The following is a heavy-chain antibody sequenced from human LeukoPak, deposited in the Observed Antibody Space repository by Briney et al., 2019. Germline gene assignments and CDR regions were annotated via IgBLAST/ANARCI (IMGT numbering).Heavy chain of an antibody. CDR1: GLTFSIYW. Sequence: GGFLRLSCAASGLTFSIYWMSWVRQAPGKGLEWVANIKQTGSEIYYMDSVKGRFTISRDNAKNSLYLQMNSLRAEDTAVYYCARKGVITRAPFDYWGQGTLVTVSS. V-gene: IGHV3-7*03. J-gene: IGHJ4*02. CDR2: IKQTGSEI. D-gene: IGHD3-10*01. CDR3: ARKGVITRAPFDY.